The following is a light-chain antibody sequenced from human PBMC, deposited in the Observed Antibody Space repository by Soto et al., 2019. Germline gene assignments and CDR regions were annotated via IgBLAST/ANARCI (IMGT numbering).Light chain of an antibody. CDR3: CSYAGSYTFV. CDR1: SSDVGAYNY. CDR2: DVS. Sequence: QSVLTQPRSVSGSPGQSVTISCTGTSSDVGAYNYVSWYRQHPGKAPKLMIYDVSKRPSGVPDRFSGSKSGNTASLTISGLQAEDAADYYCCSYAGSYTFVFGGGTKLTVL. J-gene: IGLJ2*01. V-gene: IGLV2-11*01.